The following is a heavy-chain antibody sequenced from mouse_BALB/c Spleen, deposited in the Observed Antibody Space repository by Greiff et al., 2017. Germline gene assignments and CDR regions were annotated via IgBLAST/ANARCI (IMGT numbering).Heavy chain of an antibody. CDR1: GFTFSDYY. CDR3: ARGSSYVFAY. D-gene: IGHD1-1*01. J-gene: IGHJ3*01. V-gene: IGHV5-4*02. Sequence: EVMLVESGGGLVKPGGSLKLSCAASGFTFSDYYMYWVRQTPEKRLEWVATISDGGSYTYYPDSVKGRFTISRDNAKNNLYLQMSSLKSEDTAMYYCARGSSYVFAYWGQGTLVTVSA. CDR2: ISDGGSYT.